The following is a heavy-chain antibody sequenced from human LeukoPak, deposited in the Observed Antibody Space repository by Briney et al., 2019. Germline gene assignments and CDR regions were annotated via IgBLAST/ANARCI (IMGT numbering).Heavy chain of an antibody. CDR3: AKIYSGDDGMDV. CDR2: LSASGGST. Sequence: GGSLRLSCAASGLTFSNCAMNWVRQAPGKGLEWVSGLSASGGSTYHADSVKGRFTISRDNSKNTLYLQMNSLRAEDTAVYYCAKIYSGDDGMDVWGQGATVTVSS. J-gene: IGHJ6*02. V-gene: IGHV3-23*01. CDR1: GLTFSNCA. D-gene: IGHD5-18*01.